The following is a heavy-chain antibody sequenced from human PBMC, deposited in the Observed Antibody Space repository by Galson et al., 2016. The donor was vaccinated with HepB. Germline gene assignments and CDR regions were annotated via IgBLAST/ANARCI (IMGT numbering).Heavy chain of an antibody. Sequence: CAISGDSVSSNIAAWNWIRQSPSRGLQWLGRVYYRSTWYNDYAVSVRSRITINPDTSKNQLSLQLSSVTPEDTAVYYCVRAGGLNENFHFDYWGQGTLVTVSS. CDR1: GDSVSSNIAA. CDR2: VYYRSTWYN. D-gene: IGHD1-1*01. J-gene: IGHJ4*02. V-gene: IGHV6-1*01. CDR3: VRAGGLNENFHFDY.